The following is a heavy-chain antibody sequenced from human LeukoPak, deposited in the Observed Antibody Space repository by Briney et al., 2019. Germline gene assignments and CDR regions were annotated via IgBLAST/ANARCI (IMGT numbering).Heavy chain of an antibody. V-gene: IGHV3-49*04. J-gene: IGHJ6*03. CDR1: GFTFGDYA. Sequence: GGSLRLSCTASGFTFGDYAMSWVRQAPGKGLEWVGFIRSKGYGGTTGYAASVKGRFTISRDDSKSMAYLQMNSLKTEDTAIYYCTRDGVVAAPPAHYYYMDVWGKGTTVTISS. CDR2: IRSKGYGGTT. CDR3: TRDGVVAAPPAHYYYMDV. D-gene: IGHD2-15*01.